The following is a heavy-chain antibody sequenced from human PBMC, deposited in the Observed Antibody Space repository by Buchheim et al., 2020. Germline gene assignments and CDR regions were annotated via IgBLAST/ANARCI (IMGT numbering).Heavy chain of an antibody. D-gene: IGHD3-10*01. CDR1: GFTFSSYG. CDR2: ISYDGSKK. Sequence: QAHLVESGGGVVQPGQSLRLSCVASGFTFSSYGMHWVRQAPGKGLEWVAIISYDGSKKDYGDSVKGRFTISRDNSKNTLYLQMDSLRPEDTAVYYCAKDGIRGAITPFEYWGQGTL. J-gene: IGHJ4*02. V-gene: IGHV3-30*18. CDR3: AKDGIRGAITPFEY.